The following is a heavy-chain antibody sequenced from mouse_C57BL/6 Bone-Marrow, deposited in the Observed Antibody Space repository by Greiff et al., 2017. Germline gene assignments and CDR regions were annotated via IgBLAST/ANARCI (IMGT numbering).Heavy chain of an antibody. D-gene: IGHD1-1*01. CDR3: TPITTVVATDD. J-gene: IGHJ2*01. Sequence: VQLQQSGAELVRPGASVKLSCTASGFNIKDDYMHWVKQRPEQGLEWIGWIDPENGDTEYASKFQGKATITAETSSNTAYLQLSSLTSEDTAVYYCTPITTVVATDDWGQGTTLTVSS. CDR1: GFNIKDDY. V-gene: IGHV14-4*01. CDR2: IDPENGDT.